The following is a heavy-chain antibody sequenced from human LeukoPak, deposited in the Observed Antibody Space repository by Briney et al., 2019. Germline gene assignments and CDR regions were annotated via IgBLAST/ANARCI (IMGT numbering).Heavy chain of an antibody. D-gene: IGHD3-16*01. CDR2: IRSKAYGGTT. V-gene: IGHV3-49*04. Sequence: GGSLRLSCTASGFTFGDYAMSWVRQAPGKGLEWVGFIRSKAYGGTTEYAASEKGRFTISGDDSKSIAYLQMNSLKTEDTAVYYCTRDYVPPWGHAFDIWGQGTMVTVSS. CDR3: TRDYVPPWGHAFDI. J-gene: IGHJ3*02. CDR1: GFTFGDYA.